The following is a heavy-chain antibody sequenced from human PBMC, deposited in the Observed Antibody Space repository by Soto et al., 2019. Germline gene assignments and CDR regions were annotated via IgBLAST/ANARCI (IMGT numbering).Heavy chain of an antibody. CDR1: GYTFTSYG. CDR2: ISAYNGNT. V-gene: IGHV1-18*01. J-gene: IGHJ5*02. D-gene: IGHD6-13*01. CDR3: ARELGYSWYVGYNWFDP. Sequence: QVQLVQSGAEVKKPGASVKVSCKASGYTFTSYGISWVRQAPGQGLEWMGWISAYNGNTNYAQKLQGRVTMTTDTSXSXXYMELGSLRSDDTAVYYCARELGYSWYVGYNWFDPWGQGTLVTVSS.